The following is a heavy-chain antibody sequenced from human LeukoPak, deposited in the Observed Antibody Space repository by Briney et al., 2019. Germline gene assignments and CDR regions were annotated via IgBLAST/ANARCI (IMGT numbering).Heavy chain of an antibody. CDR3: AKVKSYYGSGSKLLDY. D-gene: IGHD3-10*01. CDR1: GFTFSSYA. CDR2: ISGSGGST. J-gene: IGHJ4*02. Sequence: GGSLILSCAASGFTFSSYAMSWVRQAPGKGLEWVSAISGSGGSTYYADSVKGRFTISRDNSKNTLYLQMNSLRAEDTAVYYCAKVKSYYGSGSKLLDYWGQGTLVTVSS. V-gene: IGHV3-23*01.